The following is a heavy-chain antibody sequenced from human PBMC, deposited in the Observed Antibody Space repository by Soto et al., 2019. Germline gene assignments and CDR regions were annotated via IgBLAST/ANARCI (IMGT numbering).Heavy chain of an antibody. J-gene: IGHJ4*02. D-gene: IGHD3-3*01. V-gene: IGHV3-30*18. Sequence: QVQLVESGGGVVQPGRSLRLSCAASGFTFSSYGMHWVRQAPGKGLEWVAVISYAGSNKYYADSVKGRFTISRDNSKNTLYLQMNSLRAEDTAVYYCAKGSLEWLPLHWGQGTLVTVSS. CDR1: GFTFSSYG. CDR2: ISYAGSNK. CDR3: AKGSLEWLPLH.